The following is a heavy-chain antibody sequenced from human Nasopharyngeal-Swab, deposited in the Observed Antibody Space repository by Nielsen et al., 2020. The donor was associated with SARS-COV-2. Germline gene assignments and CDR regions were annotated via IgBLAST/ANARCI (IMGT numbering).Heavy chain of an antibody. CDR1: AHTFTTFW. Sequence: GESLKISCKASAHTFTTFWLTWVRQMPGKGLEWMGIIFHGDSDTRYSPSFQGQVTISVDKSISTAYLQWTSLKASDTALYFCAQTSVDANYFDKWGQGTLVTVSS. D-gene: IGHD2-8*01. CDR2: IFHGDSDT. J-gene: IGHJ4*02. CDR3: AQTSVDANYFDK. V-gene: IGHV5-51*01.